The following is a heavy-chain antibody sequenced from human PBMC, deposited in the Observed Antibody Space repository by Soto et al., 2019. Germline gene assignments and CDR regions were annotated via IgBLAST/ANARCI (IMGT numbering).Heavy chain of an antibody. CDR2: ISSSGSFR. CDR3: ARGAPGRDGYNLDFQH. J-gene: IGHJ1*01. V-gene: IGHV3-21*04. Sequence: GGSLRLSCAASGFTFSTYAMNWVRQAPGKGLEWVSSISSSGSFRYYADSVKGRFTISRDNAENSLYLQMNSLRAQDTAVYYCARGAPGRDGYNLDFQHWGQGTLVTVSS. D-gene: IGHD5-12*01. CDR1: GFTFSTYA.